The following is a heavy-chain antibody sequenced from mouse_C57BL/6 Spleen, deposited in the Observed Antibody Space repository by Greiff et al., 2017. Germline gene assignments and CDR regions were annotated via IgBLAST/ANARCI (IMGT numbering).Heavy chain of an antibody. J-gene: IGHJ3*01. V-gene: IGHV3-1*01. CDR3: ARGGLHTWFAY. CDR1: GYSITSGYD. Sequence: EVQLVESGPGMVKPSQSLSLTCTVTGYSITSGYDWHWIRHFPGNKLEWMGYISYSGSTNYNPSLKSRISITHDTSKNHFFLKLNSVTTEDTATYYCARGGLHTWFAYWGQGTLVTVSA. CDR2: ISYSGST. D-gene: IGHD1-2*01.